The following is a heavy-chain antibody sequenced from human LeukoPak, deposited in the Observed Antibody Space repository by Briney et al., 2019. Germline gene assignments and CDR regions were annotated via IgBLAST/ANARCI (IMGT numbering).Heavy chain of an antibody. J-gene: IGHJ4*02. CDR1: GFTFSGSA. CDR3: TTDPIAAADLFDY. CDR2: IKSKTDGGTT. V-gene: IGHV3-15*01. D-gene: IGHD6-13*01. Sequence: GGSLKLSCAASGFTFSGSAMHWVRQASGKGLEWVGRIKSKTDGGTTDYAAPVKGRFTISRDDSKNTLYLQMNSLKTKDTAVYYCTTDPIAAADLFDYWGQGTLVTVSS.